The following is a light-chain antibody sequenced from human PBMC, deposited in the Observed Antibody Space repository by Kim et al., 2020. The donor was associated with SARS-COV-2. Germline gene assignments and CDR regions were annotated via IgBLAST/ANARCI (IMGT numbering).Light chain of an antibody. Sequence: VSPGERATLSCRASQSVSNKLAWYQQKPGQAPRLLIYGASTRATGIPARFSGSGSGTEFTLTISSLESEDFAVYYCQQYNSWPPYTFGQGTKLEI. CDR1: QSVSNK. CDR2: GAS. J-gene: IGKJ2*01. V-gene: IGKV3-15*01. CDR3: QQYNSWPPYT.